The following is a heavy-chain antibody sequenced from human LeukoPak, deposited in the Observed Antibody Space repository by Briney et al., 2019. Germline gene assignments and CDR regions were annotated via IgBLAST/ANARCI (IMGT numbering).Heavy chain of an antibody. D-gene: IGHD4/OR15-4a*01. CDR1: GGTFSSYA. J-gene: IGHJ6*02. V-gene: IGHV1-69*01. CDR2: IIPIFGTA. Sequence: SVKVSCKASGGTFSSYAISWVRQAPGQGLEWMGGIIPIFGTANYAQKFQGRVTITADESTSTAYMELSSLRSEDTAVYYCARVVHYYYGMDVWGQGTTVTVSS. CDR3: ARVVHYYYGMDV.